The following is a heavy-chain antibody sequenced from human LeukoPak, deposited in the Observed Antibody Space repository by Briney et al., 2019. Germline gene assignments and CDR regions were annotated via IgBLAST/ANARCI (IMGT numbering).Heavy chain of an antibody. CDR3: ATTKQARRYFDY. J-gene: IGHJ4*02. CDR1: EFTFSDYY. V-gene: IGHV3-53*01. CDR2: IYSGGST. D-gene: IGHD1-1*01. Sequence: GGSLRLSCAASEFTFSDYYMSWVRQAPGKGLEWVSVIYSGGSTYYADSVKGRFTISRHNSKNTLYLQMNTLRADDTAVYYCATTKQARRYFDYWGQGILVTVSS.